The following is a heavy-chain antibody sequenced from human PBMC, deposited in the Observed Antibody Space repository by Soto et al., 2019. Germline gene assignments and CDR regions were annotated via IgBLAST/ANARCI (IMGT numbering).Heavy chain of an antibody. CDR1: GYTFPENQ. J-gene: IGHJ5*02. V-gene: IGHV1-2*02. D-gene: IGHD2-21*01. CDR3: ATRHPLDYIRWCFSP. CDR2: IDPKSGDT. Sequence: RASVKVSCKASGYTFPENQIHWLRRAPGQRLQWLGRIDPKSGDTPFAPTFQGRATMTRDTSTNTAYLELTRLTSDDTAIYYCATRHPLDYIRWCFSPWGLGTLVTVSA.